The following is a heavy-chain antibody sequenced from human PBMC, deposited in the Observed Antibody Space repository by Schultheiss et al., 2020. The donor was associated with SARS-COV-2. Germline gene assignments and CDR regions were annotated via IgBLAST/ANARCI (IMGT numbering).Heavy chain of an antibody. D-gene: IGHD3-10*01. CDR1: GFTFSSYG. J-gene: IGHJ4*02. CDR2: IWYDGSNK. V-gene: IGHV3-30*19. Sequence: GGSLRLSCAASGFTFSSYGMHWVRQAPGKGLEWVAVIWYDGSNKYYADSVKGRFTISRDNSKNTLYLQMNSLRAEDTAVYYCARGVKGGITMVRGVRYWGQGTLVTVSS. CDR3: ARGVKGGITMVRGVRY.